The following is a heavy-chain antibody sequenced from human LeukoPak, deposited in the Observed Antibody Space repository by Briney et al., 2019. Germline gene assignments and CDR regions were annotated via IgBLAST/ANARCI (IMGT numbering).Heavy chain of an antibody. Sequence: PSETLSLTCTVSGGSISSGGYYWSWIRQHPGKGLEWIGEINHSGSTNYNPSLKSRVTISVDTSKNQFSLKLSSVTAADTAVYYCARVNSYGYPPTYYYGMDVWGQGTTVTVSS. CDR2: INHSGST. J-gene: IGHJ6*02. CDR3: ARVNSYGYPPTYYYGMDV. D-gene: IGHD5-18*01. CDR1: GGSISSGGYY. V-gene: IGHV4-31*03.